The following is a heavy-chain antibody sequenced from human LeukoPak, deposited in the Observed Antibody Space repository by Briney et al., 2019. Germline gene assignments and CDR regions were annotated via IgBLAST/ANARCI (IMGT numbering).Heavy chain of an antibody. CDR2: IYYSGST. D-gene: IGHD3-22*01. Sequence: PSETLSLTCSVSGGSISSYYWSWIRQPPGKGLEWIGYIYYSGSTNYNPSLKSRVTISVDTSKNQFSLKLSSVTAADTAVYYCARVRGYYDSSGYSYYMDVWGKGTTVTVSS. V-gene: IGHV4-59*12. CDR3: ARVRGYYDSSGYSYYMDV. J-gene: IGHJ6*03. CDR1: GGSISSYY.